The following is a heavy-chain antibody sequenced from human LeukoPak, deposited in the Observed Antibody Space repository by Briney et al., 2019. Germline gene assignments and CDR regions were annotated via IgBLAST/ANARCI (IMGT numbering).Heavy chain of an antibody. J-gene: IGHJ5*01. V-gene: IGHV1-8*01. CDR3: ARGRTSWYGTNNWFDP. CDR2: MNPSSGNT. CDR1: GYTFTTYD. D-gene: IGHD6-13*01. Sequence: ASVKVSCKASGYTFTTYDINWVRQAAGQGLEWVGWMNPSSGNTGFAQKVQGRVTMTRDTSISTAYMELSSLRSEDTAVYYCARGRTSWYGTNNWFDPWGQGTTVTVSS.